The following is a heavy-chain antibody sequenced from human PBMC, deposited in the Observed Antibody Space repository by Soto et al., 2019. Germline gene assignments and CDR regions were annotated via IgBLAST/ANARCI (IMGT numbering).Heavy chain of an antibody. J-gene: IGHJ6*02. Sequence: EVQLLESGGVFVQPGGSLRLSCAASGFTFSTYAMNWVRQAPGNGLEWVSAISGSGGSIHYADSVKGRFTISRDNSKNTLYLQMNSLRDEDTAVYHCVKGYWKGDVWGQGTTVTVSS. V-gene: IGHV3-23*01. CDR2: ISGSGGSI. CDR1: GFTFSTYA. D-gene: IGHD1-1*01. CDR3: VKGYWKGDV.